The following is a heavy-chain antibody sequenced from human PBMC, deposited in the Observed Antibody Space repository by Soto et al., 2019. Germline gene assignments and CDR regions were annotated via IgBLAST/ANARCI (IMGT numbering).Heavy chain of an antibody. CDR3: AKGYDFWSGTINS. V-gene: IGHV3-9*01. J-gene: IGHJ5*01. CDR2: SSWNSSSI. CDR1: GFTFDDYA. Sequence: EVQLVESGGGLVQPGRSLRLSCAASGFTFDDYAMHWVRQAPGKGLEWVSGSSWNSSSIGYADSVKGRFTISRDNAKNSLYLQMNSLRAEDTAFYYCAKGYDFWSGTINSRGQGTLVSVSS. D-gene: IGHD3-3*01.